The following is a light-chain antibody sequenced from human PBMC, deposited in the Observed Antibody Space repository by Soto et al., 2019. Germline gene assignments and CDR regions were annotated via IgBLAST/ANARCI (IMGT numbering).Light chain of an antibody. J-gene: IGKJ4*01. CDR2: AAS. V-gene: IGKV1-9*01. CDR3: QQLNSYSST. Sequence: DIQLTQSPSFLSASVGDRVTITCRASQGISSYLAWYQQKPGKAPKLLIYAASTLQSGVPSRFSGSGSGTECTLTISSLQPEDFATYYCQQLNSYSSTFGGGTKVEIK. CDR1: QGISSY.